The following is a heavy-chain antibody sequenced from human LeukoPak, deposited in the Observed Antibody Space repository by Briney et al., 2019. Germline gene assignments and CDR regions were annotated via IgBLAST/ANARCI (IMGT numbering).Heavy chain of an antibody. Sequence: GGSLRLSCAASGFTFSSYSMNWVRQAPGKGLEWVSSISSSSSYIYYADSVKGRFTISRDNAKNSLYLQMNSLRAEDTAVYYCARDNYDFWSGYYIYYYYYMDVWGKGTTVTVSS. CDR3: ARDNYDFWSGYYIYYYYYMDV. CDR2: ISSSSSYI. CDR1: GFTFSSYS. V-gene: IGHV3-21*01. D-gene: IGHD3-3*01. J-gene: IGHJ6*03.